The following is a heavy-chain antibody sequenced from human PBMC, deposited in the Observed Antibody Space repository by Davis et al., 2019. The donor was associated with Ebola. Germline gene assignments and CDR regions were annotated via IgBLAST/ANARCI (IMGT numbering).Heavy chain of an antibody. V-gene: IGHV1-69*01. CDR2: IIPIFGTA. D-gene: IGHD6-13*01. CDR1: GGTFSSYA. CDR3: ARWIIAAAGELHY. J-gene: IGHJ4*02. Sequence: KVSCKASGGTFSSYAISWVRQAPGQGLEWMGGIIPIFGTANYAQKFQGRVTITADESTSTAYMELSSLRSEDTAVYYCARWIIAAAGELHYWGQGTLVTVSS.